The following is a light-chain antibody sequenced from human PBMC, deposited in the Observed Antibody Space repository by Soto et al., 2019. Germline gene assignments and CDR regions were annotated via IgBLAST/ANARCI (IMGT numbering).Light chain of an antibody. V-gene: IGKV1-5*03. J-gene: IGKJ3*01. CDR2: RAS. CDR1: QSISTW. Sequence: DIQMTQSPSTLSASVGDRATITCRASQSISTWLAWYQQKPGKAPKLLVYRASSFQSGVPSRFSGSGSGTEFTLTINSLQPDDFATYYCQQYNSFPLTFGPGTKVDIK. CDR3: QQYNSFPLT.